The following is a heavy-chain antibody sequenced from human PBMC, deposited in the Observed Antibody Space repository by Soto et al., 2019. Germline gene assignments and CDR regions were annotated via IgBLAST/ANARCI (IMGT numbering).Heavy chain of an antibody. CDR1: GGSISSYY. J-gene: IGHJ4*02. V-gene: IGHV4-59*08. Sequence: SETLSLTCTVSGGSISSYYWSWIRQPPGKGLEWIGYIYYSGSTNYNPSLKSRVTISVDTSKNQFSLKLSSVIDADTAIYYCAHILSGSQFNYWGQGTPVTVSS. CDR3: AHILSGSQFNY. D-gene: IGHD3-9*01. CDR2: IYYSGST.